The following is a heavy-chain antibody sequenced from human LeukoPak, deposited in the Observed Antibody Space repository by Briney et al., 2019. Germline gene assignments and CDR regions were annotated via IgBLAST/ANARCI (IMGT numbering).Heavy chain of an antibody. CDR2: IYTSGST. D-gene: IGHD5-24*01. J-gene: IGHJ6*02. CDR1: GGSFSSGSYY. CDR3: ARDRQINYYYYGMDV. Sequence: SQTLSLTCTVSGGSFSSGSYYWSWIRRPAGKGLEWIGRIYTSGSTNYNPSLKSRVTISVDTSKNQFSLKLSSVTAADTAVYYCARDRQINYYYYGMDVWGQGTTVTVSS. V-gene: IGHV4-61*02.